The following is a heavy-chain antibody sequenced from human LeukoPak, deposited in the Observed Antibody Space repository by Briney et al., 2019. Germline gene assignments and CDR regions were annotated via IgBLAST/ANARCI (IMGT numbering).Heavy chain of an antibody. CDR1: GYTFTSYD. Sequence: ASVKVSCKASGYTFTSYDINWVRQATGQGLEWMGWMNPNSGNTGYAKKFQGRVTITTNTSISTAYMELSSLRSEDTAVYYCARREYGSGSYHLVYWGQGTLVTVSS. J-gene: IGHJ4*02. V-gene: IGHV1-8*01. D-gene: IGHD3-10*01. CDR2: MNPNSGNT. CDR3: ARREYGSGSYHLVY.